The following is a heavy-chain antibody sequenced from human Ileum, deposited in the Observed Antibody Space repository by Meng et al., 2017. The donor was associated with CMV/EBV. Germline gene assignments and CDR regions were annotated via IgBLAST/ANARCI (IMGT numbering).Heavy chain of an antibody. CDR3: AHTVNYDFWTGLIDY. Sequence: QLTLKEHGPSLGKPKQTLTLTCSFAGFSLSSSGVGVCWIRQPPGKALEWLALIYWNAEVRYSPSLKNRLTITQDTSTIQVVLTMTNMDPVDTATYYCAHTVNYDFWTGLIDYWDQGTLVTVSS. CDR1: GFSLSSSGVG. V-gene: IGHV2-5*01. J-gene: IGHJ4*02. CDR2: IYWNAEV. D-gene: IGHD3-3*01.